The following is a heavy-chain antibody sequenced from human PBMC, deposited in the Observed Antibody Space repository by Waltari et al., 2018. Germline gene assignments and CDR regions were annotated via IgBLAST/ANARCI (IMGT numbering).Heavy chain of an antibody. CDR3: ARDPAGDGFYYFDY. CDR2: VITSSGDT. Sequence: QVQLVQSGAEVTTPAASVKVSCKAYGSSFTGYYLHWVRQAPGQGLEWMGRVITSSGDTNYAQKFQGRVTLTRDTSTSTGYMQLSGLRSDDTALYYCARDPAGDGFYYFDYWGQGSLVTVSS. V-gene: IGHV1-2*06. D-gene: IGHD2-2*01. J-gene: IGHJ4*02. CDR1: GSSFTGYY.